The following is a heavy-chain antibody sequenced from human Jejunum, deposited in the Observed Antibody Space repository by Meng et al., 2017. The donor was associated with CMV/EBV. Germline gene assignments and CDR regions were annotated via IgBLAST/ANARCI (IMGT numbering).Heavy chain of an antibody. CDR3: ARHPGSYYVDWFDP. CDR1: GVTFDVHA. J-gene: IGHJ5*02. CDR2: INWNGDST. Sequence: GVTFDVHAVGGVRQGPGKGLEWVSGINWNGDSTGYADSVKGRFFISRDNAKNSLYMQMNSLRAEDTALYYCARHPGSYYVDWFDPWGQGTLVTVSS. D-gene: IGHD1-26*01. V-gene: IGHV3-20*03.